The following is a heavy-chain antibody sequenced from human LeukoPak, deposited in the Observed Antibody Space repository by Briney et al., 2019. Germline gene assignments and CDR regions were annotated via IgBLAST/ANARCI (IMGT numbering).Heavy chain of an antibody. CDR2: ISSSSSYI. Sequence: GGSLRLSCAASGFTFSSYSMNWVRRAPGKGLEWVSSISSSSSYIYYADSVKGRFTISRDNAKNSLYLQMNSLRAEDTAVYYCARDCRGASCYVIDYWGQGTLVTVSS. J-gene: IGHJ4*02. CDR1: GFTFSSYS. D-gene: IGHD2-2*01. V-gene: IGHV3-21*01. CDR3: ARDCRGASCYVIDY.